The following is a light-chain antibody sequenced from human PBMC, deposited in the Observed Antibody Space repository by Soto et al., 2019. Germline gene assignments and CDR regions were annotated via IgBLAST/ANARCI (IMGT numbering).Light chain of an antibody. CDR3: AAWDDSLKGPL. CDR2: GND. Sequence: QSVLTQPSSASGTPGQRVTISGSGSNSNIGHNTVNWYQQFPGTAPKLLIYGNDQRPSGVPDRFSASKSGTSASLAISGLQSEDEADSYCAAWDDSLKGPLFGGGTKLTVL. CDR1: NSNIGHNT. V-gene: IGLV1-44*01. J-gene: IGLJ2*01.